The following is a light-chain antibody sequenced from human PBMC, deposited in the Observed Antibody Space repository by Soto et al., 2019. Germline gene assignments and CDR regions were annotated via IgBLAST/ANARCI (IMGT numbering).Light chain of an antibody. CDR3: QQYHGSPIT. CDR1: QSIISW. J-gene: IGKJ5*01. V-gene: IGKV1-5*03. Sequence: DIQMTQSPSTLSASVGDRVTITSRASQSIISWLAWYRQRPGKAPHLRIYKASSVESGVPSRFSGSVSGTEFILTISSLQPDDSATYCCQQYHGSPITFGEGTRLVIK. CDR2: KAS.